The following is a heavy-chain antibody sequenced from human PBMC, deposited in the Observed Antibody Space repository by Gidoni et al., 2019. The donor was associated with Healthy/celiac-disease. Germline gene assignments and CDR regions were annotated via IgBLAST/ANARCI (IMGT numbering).Heavy chain of an antibody. CDR1: GFTFSSYS. Sequence: EVQLVESGGGLVKPGGSLRLSCAASGFTFSSYSMNWVRQAPGKGLEWVSSISSSSSYIYYADSVKGRFTISRDNAKNSLYLQMNSLRADDTAVYYCARSLTGWFDYGGQGTLVTVSS. D-gene: IGHD3-9*01. CDR3: ARSLTGWFDY. V-gene: IGHV3-21*01. J-gene: IGHJ4*02. CDR2: ISSSSSYI.